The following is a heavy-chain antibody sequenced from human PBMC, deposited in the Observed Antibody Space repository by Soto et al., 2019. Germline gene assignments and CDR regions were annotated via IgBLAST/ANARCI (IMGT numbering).Heavy chain of an antibody. V-gene: IGHV3-7*01. CDR3: ARSPPLRYFDWPLYYFDY. CDR2: IKQDGSEK. CDR1: GFTFSSYW. J-gene: IGHJ4*02. D-gene: IGHD3-9*01. Sequence: LRLSCAASGFTFSSYWMSWVRQAPGKGLEWVANIKQDGSEKYYVDSVKGRFTISRDNAKNSLYLQMNSLRAEDTAVYYCARSPPLRYFDWPLYYFDYWGQGTLVTVSS.